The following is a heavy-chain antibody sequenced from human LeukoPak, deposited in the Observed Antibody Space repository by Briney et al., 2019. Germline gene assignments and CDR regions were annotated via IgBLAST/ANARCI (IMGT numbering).Heavy chain of an antibody. D-gene: IGHD4-11*01. CDR3: ARDRDYSLDY. CDR2: IGSSSSTI. J-gene: IGHJ4*02. CDR1: GFPFSSYS. V-gene: IGHV3-48*02. Sequence: PGGSLRLSCTASGFPFSSYSMNWVRQAPGKGLEWVSYIGSSSSTIYYADSVKGRFTISRDNSKNSLYLQMKSLSDEDTAVYYCARDRDYSLDYWGQGTLVTVSS.